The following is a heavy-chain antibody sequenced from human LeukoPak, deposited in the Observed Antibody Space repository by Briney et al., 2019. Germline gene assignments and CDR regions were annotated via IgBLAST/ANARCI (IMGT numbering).Heavy chain of an antibody. CDR1: GFIFSTYA. V-gene: IGHV3-23*01. CDR2: IGSNGVNT. D-gene: IGHD2-2*01. J-gene: IGHJ4*02. Sequence: GGSLRLSCTASGFIFSTYAMGWARQAPGKGLEWVSGIGSNGVNTYYADSAKGRFTISRDNSKNTVYLQMNSLRVEDTALYYCASSVVVPAVTDYWGQGTLVTVSS. CDR3: ASSVVVPAVTDY.